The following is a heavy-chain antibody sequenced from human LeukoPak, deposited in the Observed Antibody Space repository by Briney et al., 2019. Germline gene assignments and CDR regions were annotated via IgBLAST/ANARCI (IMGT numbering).Heavy chain of an antibody. CDR3: ARDSSEFRSLLFH. CDR2: IIPIFGTA. J-gene: IGHJ1*01. Sequence: GSSVKVSCKASGGTFSSYAISWVRQAPGQGLEWMGGIIPIFGTANYAQKFQGRVTITADESTSTAYVELSSLRSEDTAVYYCARDSSEFRSLLFHWSQGTLVTVSS. V-gene: IGHV1-69*01. D-gene: IGHD1-14*01. CDR1: GGTFSSYA.